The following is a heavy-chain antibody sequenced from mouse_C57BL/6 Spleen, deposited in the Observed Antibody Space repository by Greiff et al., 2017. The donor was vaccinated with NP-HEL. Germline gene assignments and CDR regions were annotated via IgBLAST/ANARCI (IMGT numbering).Heavy chain of an antibody. Sequence: VQLQQSGPELVKPGASVKISCKASGYAFSSSWMNWVKQRPGKGLEWIGRIYPGDGDTNYIGKFKGKATLTADKSSSTAYMQLSSLTSEDSAVYFCARAGPYYFDYWGQGTTLTVSS. J-gene: IGHJ2*01. V-gene: IGHV1-82*01. CDR1: GYAFSSSW. CDR3: ARAGPYYFDY. D-gene: IGHD3-3*01. CDR2: IYPGDGDT.